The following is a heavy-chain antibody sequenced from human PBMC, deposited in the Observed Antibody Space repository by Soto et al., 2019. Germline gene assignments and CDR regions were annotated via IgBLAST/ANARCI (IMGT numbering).Heavy chain of an antibody. V-gene: IGHV3-21*01. J-gene: IGHJ5*02. D-gene: IGHD2-2*01. CDR2: ISSSSSYI. CDR1: GFTFSSYS. Sequence: GGSLTLSCAASGFTFSSYSMNWVRQAPGKGLEWVSSISSSSSYIYYADSVKGRFTISRDNAKNSLYLQMNSLRAEDTAVYYCARGSIVVVPAANNWFDPWGQGTLVTVSS. CDR3: ARGSIVVVPAANNWFDP.